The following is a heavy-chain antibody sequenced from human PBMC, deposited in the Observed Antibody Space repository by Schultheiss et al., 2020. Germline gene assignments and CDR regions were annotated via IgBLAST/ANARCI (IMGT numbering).Heavy chain of an antibody. Sequence: GGSLRLSCAASGFTFRNYGMHWVRQAPGKGLEWVGRTRNKANSYTTEYAASVKGRFTISRDDSKNSLYLQMNSLKTEDTAVYYCTRHPADYYYDSSGYYYGMDVWGQGTTVTVSS. J-gene: IGHJ6*02. D-gene: IGHD3-22*01. CDR3: TRHPADYYYDSSGYYYGMDV. V-gene: IGHV3-72*01. CDR1: GFTFRNYG. CDR2: TRNKANSYTT.